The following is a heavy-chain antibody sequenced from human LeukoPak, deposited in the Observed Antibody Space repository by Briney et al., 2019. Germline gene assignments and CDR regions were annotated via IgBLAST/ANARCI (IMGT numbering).Heavy chain of an antibody. D-gene: IGHD3-9*01. V-gene: IGHV4-59*12. J-gene: IGHJ4*02. CDR3: ARVTGYMVEDFFDY. CDR1: GGSISSYY. Sequence: SETLSLTCTVSGGSISSYYWSWTRQPPGKGLEWIGYIYYSGSTNYNPSLKSRVTISVDTSKNQFSLKLRYVTAADTAVYYCARVTGYMVEDFFDYWGQGTLVTVSS. CDR2: IYYSGST.